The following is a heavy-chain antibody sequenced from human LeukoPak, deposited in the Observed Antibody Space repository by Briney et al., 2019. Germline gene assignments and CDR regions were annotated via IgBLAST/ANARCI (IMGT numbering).Heavy chain of an antibody. D-gene: IGHD6-19*01. CDR3: AKDRTHIAVAEDY. CDR1: GFIFSSYA. Sequence: GGSLRLSCAASGFIFSSYAMSWVRQAPGKGLEWVSAISGSGGSTYYADSVKGRFTISRDNSKNTLYLQMDSLRAEDTAVYYCAKDRTHIAVAEDYWGQGTLVTVSS. J-gene: IGHJ4*02. V-gene: IGHV3-23*01. CDR2: ISGSGGST.